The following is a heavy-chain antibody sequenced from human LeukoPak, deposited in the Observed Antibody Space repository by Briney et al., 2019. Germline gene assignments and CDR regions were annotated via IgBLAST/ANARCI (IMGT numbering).Heavy chain of an antibody. CDR2: ISSSSSYI. J-gene: IGHJ3*02. CDR1: GFTFSTYS. D-gene: IGHD3-22*01. V-gene: IGHV3-21*06. Sequence: GGSLRLSCEVSGFTFSTYSMNWVRQAPGKGLEWVSSISSSSSYIYYADSVKGRFTISRDNAKNSLYLQMNSLRAEDTAVYYCARESPPQYSYDSSSYLGPMDAFDIWGQGTMVTVSS. CDR3: ARESPPQYSYDSSSYLGPMDAFDI.